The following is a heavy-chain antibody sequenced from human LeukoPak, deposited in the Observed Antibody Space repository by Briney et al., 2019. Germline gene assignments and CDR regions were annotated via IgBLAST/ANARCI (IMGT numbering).Heavy chain of an antibody. CDR3: ATWTYYYDSSGYDY. J-gene: IGHJ4*02. CDR2: ISGSGGST. D-gene: IGHD3-22*01. V-gene: IGHV3-23*01. CDR1: GFTFSSYG. Sequence: GGSLRLSCAASGFTFSSYGMSWVRQAPGKGLEWASAISGSGGSTYYADSVKGRFTISRDNSKNTLYLQMNSLRAEDTAVYYCATWTYYYDSSGYDYWGQGTLVTVSS.